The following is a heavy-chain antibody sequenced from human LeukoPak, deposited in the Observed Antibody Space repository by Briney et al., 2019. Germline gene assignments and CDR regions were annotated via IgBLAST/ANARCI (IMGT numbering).Heavy chain of an antibody. V-gene: IGHV4-59*01. J-gene: IGHJ3*02. CDR3: ARDHYDFWSGYHAFDI. CDR2: IYYSGST. D-gene: IGHD3-3*01. Sequence: SETLSLTCTVSGGSISSYYWSWIRQPPGKGLEWIGYIYYSGSTNYNPSLKSRVTISVDTSKNQFSLKLSSVTAADTAVYYCARDHYDFWSGYHAFDIWGQGTMVTVSS. CDR1: GGSISSYY.